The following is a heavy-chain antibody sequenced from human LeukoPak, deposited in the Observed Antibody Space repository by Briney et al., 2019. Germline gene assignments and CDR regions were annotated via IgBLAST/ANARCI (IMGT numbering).Heavy chain of an antibody. CDR2: INPSGGST. J-gene: IGHJ4*02. CDR1: GYTFTNYF. D-gene: IGHD6-13*01. Sequence: ASVKVSCKASGYTFTNYFMHWVRQAPGQGLEWMGIINPSGGSTSYAQKFQGRVTMTRDTSASTVYMELSSLRSEDTAVYYCARVYSSSWPRFDYWGQGTLVTVSS. CDR3: ARVYSSSWPRFDY. V-gene: IGHV1-46*01.